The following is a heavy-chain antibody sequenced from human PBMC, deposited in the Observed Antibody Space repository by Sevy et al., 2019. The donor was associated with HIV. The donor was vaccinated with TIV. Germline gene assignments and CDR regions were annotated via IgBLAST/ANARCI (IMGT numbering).Heavy chain of an antibody. CDR1: GFTFSSYA. CDR3: ARDESRILHGGRPRKGSGMDV. CDR2: ISYDGSNK. Sequence: GGSLRLSCAASGFTFSSYAMHWVRQAPGKGLEWVAVISYDGSNKYYADSAKGRFTISRDNSKNTLYLQMNSLRAEDTAVYYCARDESRILHGGRPRKGSGMDVWGQGTTVTVSS. J-gene: IGHJ6*02. D-gene: IGHD2-15*01. V-gene: IGHV3-30-3*01.